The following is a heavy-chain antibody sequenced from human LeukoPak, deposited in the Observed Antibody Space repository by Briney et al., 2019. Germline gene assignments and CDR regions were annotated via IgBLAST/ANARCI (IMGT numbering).Heavy chain of an antibody. D-gene: IGHD2-15*01. CDR2: ISSNSKDK. J-gene: IGHJ4*02. V-gene: IGHV3-21*01. Sequence: GGSLRLSCAASGSTFSNYAMTWVRQAPGKGLEWVPSISSNSKDKYYADSVRGRFPISRDNAQKSLYLQMNSLRDEDTAVYYCASQVGHCRGGSCSGFWGQGTLVIVSS. CDR1: GSTFSNYA. CDR3: ASQVGHCRGGSCSGF.